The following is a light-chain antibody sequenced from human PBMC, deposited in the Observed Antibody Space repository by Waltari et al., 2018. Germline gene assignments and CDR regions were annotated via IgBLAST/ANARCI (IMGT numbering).Light chain of an antibody. Sequence: VLTQSPGTLSLSPGERATLSCRASQRLTKTYLAWYQQKPGQAPRLLIYGASGRAAGIPARFSGSGSGTDFTLTISRLEPEDFAVYYCQQYGSSIMYTFGQGTKLEIK. CDR1: QRLTKTY. CDR3: QQYGSSIMYT. J-gene: IGKJ2*01. CDR2: GAS. V-gene: IGKV3-20*01.